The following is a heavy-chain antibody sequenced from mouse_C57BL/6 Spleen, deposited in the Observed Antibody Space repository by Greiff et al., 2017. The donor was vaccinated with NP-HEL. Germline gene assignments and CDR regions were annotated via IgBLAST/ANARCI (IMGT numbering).Heavy chain of an antibody. CDR1: GYAFSSSW. CDR3: ARSHYYGSSPGYFDY. Sequence: QVQLKQSGPELVKPGASVKISCKASGYAFSSSWMNWVKQRPGKGLEWIGRIYPGDGDTNYNGKFKGKATLTADKSSSTAYMQLSSLTSEDSAVYFCARSHYYGSSPGYFDYWGQGTTLTVSS. CDR2: IYPGDGDT. D-gene: IGHD1-1*01. J-gene: IGHJ2*01. V-gene: IGHV1-82*01.